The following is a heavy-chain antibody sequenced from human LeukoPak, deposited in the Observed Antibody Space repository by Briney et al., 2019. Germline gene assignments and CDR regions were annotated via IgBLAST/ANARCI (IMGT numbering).Heavy chain of an antibody. CDR2: ISSSSSYI. V-gene: IGHV3-21*01. J-gene: IGHJ4*01. D-gene: IGHD3-10*01. CDR1: GFTFSSYS. Sequence: GGSLRLSCAASGFTFSSYSMNWVRQAPGKGLEWVSSISSSSSYIYYADSVKGRFTISRDNAKNSLYLQMNSLRAEDTAVYYCARSEHYGSGSYRGGDYWGHGTLVTVSS. CDR3: ARSEHYGSGSYRGGDY.